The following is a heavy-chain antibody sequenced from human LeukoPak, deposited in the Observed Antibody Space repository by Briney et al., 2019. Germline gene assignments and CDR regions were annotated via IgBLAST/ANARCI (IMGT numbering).Heavy chain of an antibody. Sequence: PSETLSLTCAVSDYSISSGYSWGWIRQPPGKGLEWIGSIYHSGNTYYNPSLKSRFTISIDTSKNQFFLKVNSVTAADTATYYCARQGNGYSRVDYWGQGTLVTVSS. CDR3: ARQGNGYSRVDY. J-gene: IGHJ4*02. V-gene: IGHV4-38-2*01. D-gene: IGHD5-24*01. CDR2: IYHSGNT. CDR1: DYSISSGYS.